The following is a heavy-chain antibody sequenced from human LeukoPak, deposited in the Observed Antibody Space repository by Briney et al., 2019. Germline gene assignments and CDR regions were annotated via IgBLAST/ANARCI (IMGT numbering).Heavy chain of an antibody. CDR2: IYYSGST. CDR3: ARASDSGYGAFDY. V-gene: IGHV4-59*01. J-gene: IGHJ4*02. CDR1: GGSISSYY. Sequence: SETLSLTCTVSGGSISSYYWSWIRQPPGKGLEWIGYIYYSGSTNYNPSLKSRVTISVDTSKNQFSLKLSSVTAADTAVYYCARASDSGYGAFDYWGQGTLVTVSS. D-gene: IGHD5-12*01.